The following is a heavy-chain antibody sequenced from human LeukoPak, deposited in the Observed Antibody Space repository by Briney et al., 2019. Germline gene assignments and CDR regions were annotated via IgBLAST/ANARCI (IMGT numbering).Heavy chain of an antibody. CDR1: DVSIFRSNW. J-gene: IGHJ4*02. Sequence: SGTLSLTCDVSDVSIFRSNWWSWVRQPPGKGLFWIGQISPSGSTNYGPSLKSRVTISVDKSKTQFSLTLTSVTAADTAVYFCARSPTKRVTDDYWGQGTLVTVSS. V-gene: IGHV4-4*02. CDR3: ARSPTKRVTDDY. CDR2: ISPSGST. D-gene: IGHD5-18*01.